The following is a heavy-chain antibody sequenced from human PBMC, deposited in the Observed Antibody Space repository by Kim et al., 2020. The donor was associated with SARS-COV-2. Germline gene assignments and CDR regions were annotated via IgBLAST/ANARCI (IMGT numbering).Heavy chain of an antibody. CDR1: GGSFSGYY. CDR2: INHSGST. Sequence: SETLSLTCAVYGGSFSGYYWSWIRQPPGKGLEWIGEINHSGSTNYNPSLKSRVTISVDTSKNQFSLKLSSVTAADTAVYYCARRVTYYYDSSGYSYFDYWGQGTLVTVSS. V-gene: IGHV4-34*01. D-gene: IGHD3-22*01. J-gene: IGHJ4*02. CDR3: ARRVTYYYDSSGYSYFDY.